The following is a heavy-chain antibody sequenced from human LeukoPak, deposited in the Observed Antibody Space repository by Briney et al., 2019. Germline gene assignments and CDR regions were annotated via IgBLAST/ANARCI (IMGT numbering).Heavy chain of an antibody. Sequence: SETLSLTCTVSGGSISGYYWSWIRQPPGKGLEWIGYMYYSGSTNYNPSLKGRVTISVDTSKNQFSLKLSSVTAADTAVYYCARRRYTSGQVDSWGQGTLVTVSS. V-gene: IGHV4-59*08. CDR3: ARRRYTSGQVDS. J-gene: IGHJ4*02. CDR2: MYYSGST. D-gene: IGHD6-19*01. CDR1: GGSISGYY.